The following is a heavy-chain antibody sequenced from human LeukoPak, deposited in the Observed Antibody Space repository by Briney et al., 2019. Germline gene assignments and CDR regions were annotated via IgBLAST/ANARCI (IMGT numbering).Heavy chain of an antibody. Sequence: GGSLRLSCAASGFTFSSYSMNWVRQAPGKGLEWVSSISSGSSYIYYADSVKGRFTISRDNAKNSLYLQMNSLRAEDTAVYYCAKDILKARTSSYYFDYWGQGTLVTVSS. CDR2: ISSGSSYI. CDR1: GFTFSSYS. CDR3: AKDILKARTSSYYFDY. J-gene: IGHJ4*02. V-gene: IGHV3-21*01. D-gene: IGHD2-2*01.